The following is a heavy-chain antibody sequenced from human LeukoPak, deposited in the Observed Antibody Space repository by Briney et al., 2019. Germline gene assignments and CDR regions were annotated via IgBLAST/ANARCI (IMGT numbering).Heavy chain of an antibody. CDR2: ILYSGTT. J-gene: IGHJ5*02. CDR1: GGSISSYY. CDR3: ARLNYARSWFDP. Sequence: PSETLSLTCTVSGGSISSYYWSWIRQPPGKGLEWIGYILYSGTTNSNPSLKSRVTISVDTSKNQISLKLSSVTAADTAVYYCARLNYARSWFDPWGQGTLVTVSS. V-gene: IGHV4-59*08. D-gene: IGHD1-7*01.